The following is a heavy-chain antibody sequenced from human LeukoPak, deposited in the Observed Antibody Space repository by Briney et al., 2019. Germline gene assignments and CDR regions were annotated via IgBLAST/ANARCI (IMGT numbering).Heavy chain of an antibody. CDR1: GFTFSSYG. CDR2: INSDGSVI. D-gene: IGHD3-10*01. J-gene: IGHJ4*02. CDR3: ATTTYFSGSGSFYSY. V-gene: IGHV3-74*01. Sequence: PGRSLRLSCAASGFTFSSYGMHWVRQVPGKGLVWVSRINSDGSVINYADSVKGRFTISRDNARNTLYLQMSGLGGEDTAVYYCATTTYFSGSGSFYSYWGQGALVTVSS.